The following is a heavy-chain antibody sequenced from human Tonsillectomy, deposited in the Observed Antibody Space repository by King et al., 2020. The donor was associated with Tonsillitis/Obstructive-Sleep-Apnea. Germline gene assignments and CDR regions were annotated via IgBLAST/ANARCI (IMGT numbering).Heavy chain of an antibody. Sequence: ITLKESGPTLVKPTQTLTLTCTFSGFSLSTSGVGVGWIRQPPGKALEWLALIYWDDDKRYSPSLKSRLTITKNTSKNQVVLTMTNMDPVDTATYYCALIVICSSPPGAFDIWGQGTMVTVSS. CDR1: GFSLSTSGVG. CDR3: ALIVICSSPPGAFDI. D-gene: IGHD6-6*01. V-gene: IGHV2-5*02. J-gene: IGHJ3*02. CDR2: IYWDDDK.